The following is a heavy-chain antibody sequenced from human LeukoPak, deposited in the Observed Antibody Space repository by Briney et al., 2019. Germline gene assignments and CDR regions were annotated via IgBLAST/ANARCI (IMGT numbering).Heavy chain of an antibody. CDR2: IDPSDSYT. J-gene: IGHJ6*04. CDR3: ARHLGQGGWLQWFGEQYYYYGMDA. Sequence: GESLRISCKGSGYSFTSYWISWVRQMPGKGLEWMGRIDPSDSYTNYSPSFQGHVTISADKSISTAYLQWSSLKASDTAMYYCARHLGQGGWLQWFGEQYYYYGMDAWGKGTTVTVSS. D-gene: IGHD3-10*01. V-gene: IGHV5-10-1*01. CDR1: GYSFTSYW.